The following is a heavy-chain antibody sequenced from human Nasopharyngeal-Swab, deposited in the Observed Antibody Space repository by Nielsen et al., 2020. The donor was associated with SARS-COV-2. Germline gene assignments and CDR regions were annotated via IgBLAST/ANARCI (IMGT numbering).Heavy chain of an antibody. D-gene: IGHD6-13*01. CDR3: ARASGSSWDFDY. V-gene: IGHV3-48*04. Sequence: GGSLRLSCAASEFTFSTYSMHWVRQAPGKGLEWVSYISSGGSATHYADSVKGRFAISRDNPKNSLYLQMNSLRAEDTAVYYCARASGSSWDFDYWGQGTLVTVSS. CDR2: ISSGGSAT. J-gene: IGHJ4*02. CDR1: EFTFSTYS.